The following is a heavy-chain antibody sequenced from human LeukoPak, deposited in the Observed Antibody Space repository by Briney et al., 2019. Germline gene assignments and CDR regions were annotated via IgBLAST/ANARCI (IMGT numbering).Heavy chain of an antibody. J-gene: IGHJ3*02. CDR2: IYTSGST. D-gene: IGHD2-8*02. CDR3: ASGGVYAFDI. CDR1: GVSINSGNYY. Sequence: SETLSLTCTVSGVSINSGNYYWSWIRQPAGKGLEWIGRIYTSGSTNYNPSLKSRVTISVDTSKNQFSLKLSSVTAADTAVYYCASGGVYAFDIWGQGTMVTVSS. V-gene: IGHV4-61*02.